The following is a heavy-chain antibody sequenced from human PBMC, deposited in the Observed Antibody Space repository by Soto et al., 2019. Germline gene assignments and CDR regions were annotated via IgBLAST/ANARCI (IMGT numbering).Heavy chain of an antibody. V-gene: IGHV3-30*18. CDR2: ISYDGSNK. CDR3: AKDYYDSSGYSPYFDY. J-gene: IGHJ4*02. Sequence: GGSLRLSCAASGFTFSSYGMHWVRQAPGKGLEWVAVISYDGSNKYYADSVKGRFTISRDNSKNTLYLQMNSLGAEDTAVYYCAKDYYDSSGYSPYFDYWGQGTLVTVSS. CDR1: GFTFSSYG. D-gene: IGHD3-22*01.